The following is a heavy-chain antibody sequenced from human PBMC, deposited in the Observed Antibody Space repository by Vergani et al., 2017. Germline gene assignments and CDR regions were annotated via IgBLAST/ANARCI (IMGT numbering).Heavy chain of an antibody. CDR1: GGSISSGDYY. V-gene: IGHV4-30-4*01. Sequence: QVQLQESGPGLVKPSQTLSLTCTVSGGSISSGDYYWSWIRQPPGKGLEWIGYIYYSGSTYYNPSLKSRVTISVDTSKNQFSLKLSSVTAADTAVYYCASNGRRSYGYYYFDYWGQGTLVTVSS. CDR2: IYYSGST. D-gene: IGHD5-18*01. J-gene: IGHJ4*02. CDR3: ASNGRRSYGYYYFDY.